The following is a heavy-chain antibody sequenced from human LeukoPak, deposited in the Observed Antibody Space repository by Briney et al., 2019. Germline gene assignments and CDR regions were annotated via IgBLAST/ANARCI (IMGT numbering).Heavy chain of an antibody. CDR2: IYYSGST. CDR1: GGSVSSGSYY. J-gene: IGHJ4*02. Sequence: SETLSLTCTVSGGSVSSGSYYWSWIRQPPGKGLEWIGYIYYSGSTNYNPSLKRRVTISVDTSKNQFSLKLSSVTAADTAVYYCARRGSGTPYFDYWGQGTLVTVSS. CDR3: ARRGSGTPYFDY. D-gene: IGHD3-3*01. V-gene: IGHV4-61*01.